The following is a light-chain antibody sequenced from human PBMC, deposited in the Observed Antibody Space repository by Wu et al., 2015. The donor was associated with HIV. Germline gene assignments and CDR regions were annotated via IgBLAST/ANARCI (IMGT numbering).Light chain of an antibody. Sequence: DIQMTQSPSSLSASVGDRVTITCRASQDISNYLNWYQQTPGKAPKLLIYIASTLQSGVPSRFSGSGSGTHFTLTITNLQPEDFAMYYCQQSYSVPSLSFGPGPKWISN. CDR2: IAS. V-gene: IGKV1-39*01. CDR1: QDISNY. J-gene: IGKJ3*01. CDR3: QQSYSVPSLS.